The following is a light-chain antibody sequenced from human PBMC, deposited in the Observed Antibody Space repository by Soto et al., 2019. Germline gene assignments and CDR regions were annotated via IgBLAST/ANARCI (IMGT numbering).Light chain of an antibody. Sequence: QSVLTQPPSASGTPGQRVTIACSGSSSNIGGNTVNWYKQLPGTAPKLLMYSNNQRPSGVPDRFSGSKSGTSASLAISGLQAEDEADYYCVAWDDSLNGYVVFGGGTKVTVL. CDR3: VAWDDSLNGYVV. V-gene: IGLV1-44*01. J-gene: IGLJ2*01. CDR1: SSNIGGNT. CDR2: SNN.